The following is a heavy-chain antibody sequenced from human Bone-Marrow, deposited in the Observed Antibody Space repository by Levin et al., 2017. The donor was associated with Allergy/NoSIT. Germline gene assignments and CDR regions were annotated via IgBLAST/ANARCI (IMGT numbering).Heavy chain of an antibody. V-gene: IGHV3-23*01. Sequence: QPGGSLRLSCAASGFTFSSYAMNWVRQAPGKGLEWVSTISGSGGGTYYADSVKGRFTISRDNSKNTLYLQMNSLRAEDTAVYYCAKHPNCSSTNCPDYYYYMDGWGKGTTVTVSS. D-gene: IGHD2-2*01. CDR2: ISGSGGGT. CDR3: AKHPNCSSTNCPDYYYYMDG. CDR1: GFTFSSYA. J-gene: IGHJ6*03.